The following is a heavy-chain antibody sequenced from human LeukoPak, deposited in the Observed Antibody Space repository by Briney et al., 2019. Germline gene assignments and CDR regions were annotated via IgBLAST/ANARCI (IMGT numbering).Heavy chain of an antibody. CDR1: GGTFSSYA. CDR2: IIPIFGTA. J-gene: IGHJ4*02. V-gene: IGHV1-69*13. D-gene: IGHD5-24*01. Sequence: SVKVSCNTSGGTFSSYAISWVRQAPGQGLEWMGGIIPIFGTANYAQKFQGRVTITAGESTNTAYMEMSSLRSEDTAVYYCARETGDGYNWMGYWGQGTLVTVSS. CDR3: ARETGDGYNWMGY.